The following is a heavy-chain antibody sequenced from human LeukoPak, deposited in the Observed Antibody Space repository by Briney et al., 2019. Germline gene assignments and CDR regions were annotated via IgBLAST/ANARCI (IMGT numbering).Heavy chain of an antibody. CDR1: GGSISSGSYY. Sequence: SETLSLTCTVSGGSISSGSYYWSWIRQPAGKGLEWIGRIYPSGSTNYNPSLKSRVTISEATSKKQFSLKLISVTPAETAVYYCARVVVVVVPAGTYYYYYYYMDVWGKGTTVNVSS. J-gene: IGHJ6*03. D-gene: IGHD2-2*01. CDR2: IYPSGST. V-gene: IGHV4-61*02. CDR3: ARVVVVVVPAGTYYYYYYYMDV.